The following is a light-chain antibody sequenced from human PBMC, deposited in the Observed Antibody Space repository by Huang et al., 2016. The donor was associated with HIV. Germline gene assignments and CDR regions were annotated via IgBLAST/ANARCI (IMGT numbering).Light chain of an antibody. V-gene: IGKV3-11*01. CDR1: HSISAY. CDR2: DAS. CDR3: HQRSDWLYT. J-gene: IGKJ2*01. Sequence: EIVLTQSPATLSLSPGDRATLSCRANHSISAYLAWYQQKPGQPPRLLIYDASHRATGIPDRFSGSGSGTDFTLTIRSLEPEDFAVYYCHQRSDWLYTFGQGTKLEIK.